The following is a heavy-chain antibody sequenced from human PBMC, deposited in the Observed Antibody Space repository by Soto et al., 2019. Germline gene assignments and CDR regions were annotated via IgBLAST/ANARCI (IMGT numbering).Heavy chain of an antibody. D-gene: IGHD2-15*01. Sequence: QVQLVQSGAEVKKPGSSVKVSCKASGGTFSSYAISWVRQAPGQGLEWMGGIIPIFGTANYEQKFQGRVTITEDESTSTASMGLSGVRSEDTAVTYCARARCSGGSCRHDAFDIWGQGTMVTVSA. V-gene: IGHV1-69*12. CDR1: GGTFSSYA. CDR3: ARARCSGGSCRHDAFDI. CDR2: IIPIFGTA. J-gene: IGHJ3*02.